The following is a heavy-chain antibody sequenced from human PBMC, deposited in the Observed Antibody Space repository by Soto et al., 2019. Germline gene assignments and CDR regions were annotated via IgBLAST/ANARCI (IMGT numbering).Heavy chain of an antibody. D-gene: IGHD3-22*01. CDR1: GFTFNNAW. V-gene: IGHV3-15*07. J-gene: IGHJ6*02. Sequence: EVQLVESGGGLVKPGGSLRLSCAASGFTFNNAWMNWVRQAPGKGLEWVGRIESKTDGGTTDYAAPVKGRFTISRDDSXNTLYRQRNGLETEDTAVYYCTTLGHYYDTSPLDVWGQGTTVTVSS. CDR3: TTLGHYYDTSPLDV. CDR2: IESKTDGGTT.